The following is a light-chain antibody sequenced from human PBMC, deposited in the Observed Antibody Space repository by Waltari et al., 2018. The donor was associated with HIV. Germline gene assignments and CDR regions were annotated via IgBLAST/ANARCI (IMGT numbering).Light chain of an antibody. Sequence: QSALTQPASVSGSPGQSITISCTGTSSDVGTYNLVSWYQQHPGKAPKLMIYEVSMRPSGVSNRFSGSKSGNTASLTISGLQAEDEADYYCCSYAGSVVFGGGTKLTVL. V-gene: IGLV2-23*02. CDR3: CSYAGSVV. CDR2: EVS. CDR1: SSDVGTYNL. J-gene: IGLJ2*01.